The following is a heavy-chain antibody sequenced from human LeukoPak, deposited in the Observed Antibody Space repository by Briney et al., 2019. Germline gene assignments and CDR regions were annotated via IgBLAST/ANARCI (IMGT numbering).Heavy chain of an antibody. CDR1: LGSLSSYY. V-gene: IGHV4-59*01. D-gene: IGHD2-2*03. CDR2: IYYSGRT. Sequence: SETLSLTCTVSLGSLSSYYWSWLRQPPGEGLEWIGYIYYSGRTNYNPSLTSRVAISVDTSENRSSLMLNSATAAPRAGYCFSGYPPFFGGDVFDIRGQGKMGPVFS. J-gene: IGHJ3*02. CDR3: SGYPPFFGGDVFDI.